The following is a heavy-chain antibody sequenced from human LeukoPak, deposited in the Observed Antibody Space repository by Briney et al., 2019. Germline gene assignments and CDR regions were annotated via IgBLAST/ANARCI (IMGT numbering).Heavy chain of an antibody. CDR3: ARGGSHYYYGMDV. V-gene: IGHV3-74*01. J-gene: IGHJ6*02. Sequence: GGSLRLTCAASGFTFSSYWMHWVRQAPGKGLVWVSRINSDGSSTSYADSVKGRFTISRDNAKNTLYLQMNSLRAEDTAVYYCARGGSHYYYGMDVWGQGTTVTVSS. CDR1: GFTFSSYW. D-gene: IGHD1-26*01. CDR2: INSDGSST.